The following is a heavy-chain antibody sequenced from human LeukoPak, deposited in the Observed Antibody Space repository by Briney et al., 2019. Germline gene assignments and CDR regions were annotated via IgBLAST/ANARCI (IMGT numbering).Heavy chain of an antibody. J-gene: IGHJ5*02. CDR1: GFTFSSYG. CDR3: ARDRGGMTTVTTGWFDP. V-gene: IGHV3-48*01. Sequence: GGSLRLSCAASGFTFSSYGMNWVRQAPGKGLEWVSYISSSSSTIYYADSVKGRFTISRDNAKNSPYLQMNSLRAEDTAAYYCARDRGGMTTVTTGWFDPWGQGTLVTVSS. CDR2: ISSSSSTI. D-gene: IGHD4-17*01.